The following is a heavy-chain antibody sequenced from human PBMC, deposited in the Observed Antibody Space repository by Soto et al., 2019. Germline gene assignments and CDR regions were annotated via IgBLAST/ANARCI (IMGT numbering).Heavy chain of an antibody. CDR1: GFTLSRYS. CDR2: IKQDGSEK. Sequence: GSLILSCASTGFTLSRYSMSGVRQATGKGLEGVANIKQDGSEKYYVDSVKGRLTISRDNAKNSLYLQMNSLRAEDTAVYYCARGLVVPDIVLMVPRRVGAFDIWGQGTMVTVSS. J-gene: IGHJ3*02. D-gene: IGHD2-8*01. V-gene: IGHV3-7*05. CDR3: ARGLVVPDIVLMVPRRVGAFDI.